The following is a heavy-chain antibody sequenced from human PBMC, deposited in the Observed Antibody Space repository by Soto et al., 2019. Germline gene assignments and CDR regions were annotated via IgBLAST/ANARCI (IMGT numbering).Heavy chain of an antibody. D-gene: IGHD2-15*01. CDR1: ADSISSYY. CDR2: INYWGST. V-gene: IGHV4-59*08. Sequence: SVTLSLTCTVSADSISSYYWSWIRQTPGKGLEWMGYINYWGSTNYNPALKGRVTISVDTSKNQFSLKLSSGTAADTAVYYCARHGIVVGAFDIWGQGTMVTVSS. CDR3: ARHGIVVGAFDI. J-gene: IGHJ3*02.